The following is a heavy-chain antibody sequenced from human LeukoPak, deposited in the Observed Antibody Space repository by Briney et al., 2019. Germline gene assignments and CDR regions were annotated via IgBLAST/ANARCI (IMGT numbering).Heavy chain of an antibody. D-gene: IGHD1-1*01. Sequence: SETLSLTCTVSGYSISSGYYWGWIRQPPGKGLEWIGSIYHSGSTYYNPSLKSRVTISVDTSKNQFSLRLTSVTATDTAVYYCARVPGGALNWFNPWGQGTLVTVSS. CDR2: IYHSGST. V-gene: IGHV4-38-2*02. CDR1: GYSISSGYY. J-gene: IGHJ5*02. CDR3: ARVPGGALNWFNP.